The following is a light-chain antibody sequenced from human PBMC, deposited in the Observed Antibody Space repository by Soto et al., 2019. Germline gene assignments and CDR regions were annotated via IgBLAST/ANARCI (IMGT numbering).Light chain of an antibody. CDR1: SSDVGAYDY. V-gene: IGLV2-14*01. Sequence: QSVLTQPASVSGSPGQSITISCTGTSSDVGAYDYVSWYQQHPGKVPKLMIYEVSNRPSGVSNRFSGSKSGNTASLTISGLQAEDEADYYCSSYTSSSTRVFGTGTKVTV. J-gene: IGLJ1*01. CDR2: EVS. CDR3: SSYTSSSTRV.